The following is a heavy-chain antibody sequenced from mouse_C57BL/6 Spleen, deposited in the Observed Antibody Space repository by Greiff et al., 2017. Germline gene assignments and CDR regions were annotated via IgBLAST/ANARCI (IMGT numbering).Heavy chain of an antibody. V-gene: IGHV8-12*01. Sequence: QVTLKVSGPGILQPSQTLSLTCSFSGFSLSTSGMGVSWIRQPSGKGLEWLAHIYWDDAKRYNPSLKSRLTISKDTSRNQLFLKITSVDTADTATYYCARSYDPYYFDYWGQGTTLTVSS. J-gene: IGHJ2*01. CDR3: ARSYDPYYFDY. CDR1: GFSLSTSGMG. D-gene: IGHD2-3*01. CDR2: IYWDDAK.